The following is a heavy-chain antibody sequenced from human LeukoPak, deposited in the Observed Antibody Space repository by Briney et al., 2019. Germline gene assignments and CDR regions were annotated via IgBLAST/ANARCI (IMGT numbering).Heavy chain of an antibody. Sequence: PSETLSLTCRVSGVSISSGSNYWGWIRQPPGKTLEWIGSIYSGGSTYYNSSLKSRVIILIDTAKNHFSLNLSSVTAADTAVYYCARRVMITFGGVIVIPAREFDYWGQGTLVTVSS. J-gene: IGHJ4*02. CDR2: IYSGGST. CDR3: ARRVMITFGGVIVIPAREFDY. CDR1: GVSISSGSNY. D-gene: IGHD3-16*02. V-gene: IGHV4-39*07.